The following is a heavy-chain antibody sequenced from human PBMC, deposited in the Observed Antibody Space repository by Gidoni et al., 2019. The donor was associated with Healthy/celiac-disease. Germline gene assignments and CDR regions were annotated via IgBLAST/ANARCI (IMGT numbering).Heavy chain of an antibody. CDR2: IWYDGSNK. V-gene: IGHV3-33*01. D-gene: IGHD2-15*01. CDR1: GFTFSSYG. Sequence: QVQLVESGGGVVQPGRSLRLSCAASGFTFSSYGMHWVRQAPGKGLEWVAVIWYDGSNKYYADSVKGRFTISRDNSKNTLYLQMNSLRAEDTAVYYCARVFGGKAPQDYYYGMDVWGQGTTVTVSS. CDR3: ARVFGGKAPQDYYYGMDV. J-gene: IGHJ6*02.